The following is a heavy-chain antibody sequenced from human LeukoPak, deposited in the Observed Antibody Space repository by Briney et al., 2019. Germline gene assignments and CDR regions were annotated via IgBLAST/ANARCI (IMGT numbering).Heavy chain of an antibody. CDR1: GGSISSGSHH. V-gene: IGHV4-39*01. CDR3: ARNGYCSGGSCFWPKGLVTRNWFDP. D-gene: IGHD2-15*01. Sequence: SETLSLTCTVSGGSISSGSHHWGWFRQSPGKGLEWIGSIYDSRTIYYNPSLNSRVTISAVTSKNQFSLQLNSVTAADTAVYYCARNGYCSGGSCFWPKGLVTRNWFDPWGQGTLVTVSS. J-gene: IGHJ5*02. CDR2: IYDSRTI.